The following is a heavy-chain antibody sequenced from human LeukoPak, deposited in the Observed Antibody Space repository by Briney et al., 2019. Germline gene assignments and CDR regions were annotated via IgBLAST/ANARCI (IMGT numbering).Heavy chain of an antibody. D-gene: IGHD3-10*01. V-gene: IGHV3-53*01. J-gene: IGHJ4*02. CDR2: IYSRGST. CDR1: GFTVSSNY. CDR3: ARGRYGSGSYYFDY. Sequence: GGSLRLSCAASGFTVSSNYMSWVRQAPGKGLKWGSVIYSRGSTYYADSVKGRFTISRDNSKNTLYLQMNSLRAEDTAVYYCARGRYGSGSYYFDYWGQGTLVTVSS.